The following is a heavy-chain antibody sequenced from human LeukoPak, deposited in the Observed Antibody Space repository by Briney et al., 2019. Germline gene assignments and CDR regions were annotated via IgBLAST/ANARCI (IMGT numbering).Heavy chain of an antibody. D-gene: IGHD2-8*01. CDR1: GYTFTSYA. V-gene: IGHV1-8*03. CDR2: INPNSGST. CDR3: AADDLMEGY. Sequence: GASVKVSCKASGYTFTSYAMHWVRQAPGQGLEWMGWINPNSGSTGYTQKFQGRVTITRNTSISTAYMELGSLRSEDTAVYYCAADDLMEGYWGQGSLVTVSS. J-gene: IGHJ4*02.